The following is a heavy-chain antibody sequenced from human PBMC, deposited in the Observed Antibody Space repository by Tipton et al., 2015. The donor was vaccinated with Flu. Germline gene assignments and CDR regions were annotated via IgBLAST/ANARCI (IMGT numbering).Heavy chain of an antibody. V-gene: IGHV3-33*01. Sequence: QLVQSGGGVVQPGRSLRLSCAASGFTFSSYGMHWVRQAPGKGLEWVAVIWYDGSNKYYADSVKGRFTISRDNSKNTLYLQMNSLRAEDTAVYYCAIPFHPMVRGRGNYWGQGTLVTVSS. CDR3: AIPFHPMVRGRGNY. CDR2: IWYDGSNK. D-gene: IGHD3-10*01. J-gene: IGHJ4*02. CDR1: GFTFSSYG.